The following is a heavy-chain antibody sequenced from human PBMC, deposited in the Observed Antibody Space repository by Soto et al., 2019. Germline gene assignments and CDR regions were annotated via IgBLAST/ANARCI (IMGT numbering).Heavy chain of an antibody. V-gene: IGHV1-69*13. Sequence: SVKVSCKASGGTFSSYAISWVRQAPGQGLEWMGGIIPIFGTANYAQKFQGRVTITADESTSTAYMELSSLRSEDTAVYYCARDKSVDFDWLSRSYYYYGMDVWGQGTTVTVSS. CDR3: ARDKSVDFDWLSRSYYYYGMDV. D-gene: IGHD3-9*01. CDR1: GGTFSSYA. CDR2: IIPIFGTA. J-gene: IGHJ6*02.